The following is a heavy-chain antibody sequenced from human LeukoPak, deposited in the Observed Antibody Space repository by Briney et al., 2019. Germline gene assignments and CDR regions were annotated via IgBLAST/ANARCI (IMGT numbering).Heavy chain of an antibody. CDR3: AKDLSVVAAAVDY. CDR1: GFTFSSYG. CDR2: IRYDGSNK. J-gene: IGHJ4*02. Sequence: GGSLRLSCAASGFTFSSYGMHWVRQASGKGLEWVAFIRYDGSNKYYADSVKGRFTISRDNSKNTLYLQMNGLRAEDTAVYYCAKDLSVVAAAVDYWGQGTLVTVPS. V-gene: IGHV3-30*02. D-gene: IGHD2-15*01.